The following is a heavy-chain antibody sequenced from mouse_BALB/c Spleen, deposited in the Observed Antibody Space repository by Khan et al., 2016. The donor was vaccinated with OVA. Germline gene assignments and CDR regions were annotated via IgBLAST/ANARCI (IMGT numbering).Heavy chain of an antibody. CDR2: IWAGGST. V-gene: IGHV2-9*02. CDR3: ARGDGYYEDAMDY. Sequence: QVQLKESGPGLVAPSQSLSITCTVSGFSLTSYGIHWVRQPPGKGLEWLGVIWAGGSTNYTSALMSRLSISKDNSKSQVFLKMNSLQTDDTAMYYCARGDGYYEDAMDYWGQGTSVTGSS. CDR1: GFSLTSYG. D-gene: IGHD2-3*01. J-gene: IGHJ4*01.